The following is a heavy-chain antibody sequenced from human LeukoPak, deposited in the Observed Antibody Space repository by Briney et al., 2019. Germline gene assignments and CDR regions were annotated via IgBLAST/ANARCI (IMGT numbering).Heavy chain of an antibody. CDR3: ARSHCGSTSCPFDY. J-gene: IGHJ4*02. Sequence: GESLKISCKGSGYIFYSYWIAWVRQMPGKGLEWVGSIYPADSDTRYSPSFQGQVTISVDKSINTASLQWSSLQASDTAMYYCARSHCGSTSCPFDYWGQGTLVTVSS. D-gene: IGHD2-2*01. V-gene: IGHV5-51*01. CDR2: IYPADSDT. CDR1: GYIFYSYW.